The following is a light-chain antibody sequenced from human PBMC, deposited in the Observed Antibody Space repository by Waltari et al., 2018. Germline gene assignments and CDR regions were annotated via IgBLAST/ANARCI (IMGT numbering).Light chain of an antibody. V-gene: IGLV2-8*01. J-gene: IGLJ2*01. CDR2: EVS. CDR1: SSDVGAYNF. Sequence: QSALTQPPSASGSPGQSVTISCTGTSSDVGAYNFFPWYQHHPGKAPRLIIYEVSERPSGVPDRFSGSKSGNTASLTVSGLQAEDEADYYCSSYVANNNPVFGGGTKLTVL. CDR3: SSYVANNNPV.